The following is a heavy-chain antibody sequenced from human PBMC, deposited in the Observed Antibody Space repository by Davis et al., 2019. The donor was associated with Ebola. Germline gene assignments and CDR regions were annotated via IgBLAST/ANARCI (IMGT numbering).Heavy chain of an antibody. CDR2: ISSSGSTI. CDR3: ASEGEAVAGPGSLDY. D-gene: IGHD6-19*01. V-gene: IGHV3-48*03. J-gene: IGHJ4*02. Sequence: GESLKISCAASGFTFSSYEMNWVRQAPGKGLEWVSYISSSGSTIYYADSVKGRFTISRDNAKNSLYLQMNSLKAEDTAVYYCASEGEAVAGPGSLDYWGQGTLVTVSS. CDR1: GFTFSSYE.